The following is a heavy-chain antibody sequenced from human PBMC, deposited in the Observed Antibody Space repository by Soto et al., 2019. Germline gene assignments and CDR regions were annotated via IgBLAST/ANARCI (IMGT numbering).Heavy chain of an antibody. CDR1: GGSISIVGYY. CDR3: ARDLQYSRLFYGMDV. V-gene: IGHV4-31*03. J-gene: IGHJ6*02. Sequence: QVQLQESGPGRVKPSQTLSLPCPVSGGSISIVGYYWSWIRQHPGKGREWIGYIYYSGSTYYNPSLKSRVTISVDTSKNQFSLKLSSVTAADTAVYYCARDLQYSRLFYGMDVWGQGTTVTVSS. D-gene: IGHD6-13*01. CDR2: IYYSGST.